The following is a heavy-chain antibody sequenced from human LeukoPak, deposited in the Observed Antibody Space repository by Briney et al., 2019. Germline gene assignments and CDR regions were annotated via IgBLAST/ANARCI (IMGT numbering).Heavy chain of an antibody. CDR3: ARGVVSGRFGDYYYYMDV. CDR2: VNDRRST. J-gene: IGHJ6*03. CDR1: GGSFSGHY. Sequence: SETLSLTCAVYGGSFSGHYWTWIRQPPGKGLQWIGEVNDRRSTNYNPSLKSRLTISEDKSKKQFSLRLPSVTAADTAVYYCARGVVSGRFGDYYYYMDVWGKGTAVTVSS. V-gene: IGHV4-34*01. D-gene: IGHD3-16*01.